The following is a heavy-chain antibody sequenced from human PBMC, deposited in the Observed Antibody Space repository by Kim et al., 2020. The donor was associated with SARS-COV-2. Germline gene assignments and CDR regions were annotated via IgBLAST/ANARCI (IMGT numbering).Heavy chain of an antibody. CDR2: IYPGDSDT. D-gene: IGHD6-13*01. CDR3: ARRHIAAVAFDY. V-gene: IGHV5-51*01. CDR1: GYSFSSHW. Sequence: GESLKISCQGSGYSFSSHWIGWVRQMPGRGPEWMGTIYPGDSDTNYSPSFQGRVTISADLSINTAHLQWRSLKASDTAVYYCARRHIAAVAFDYWGQGTLVTVSS. J-gene: IGHJ4*02.